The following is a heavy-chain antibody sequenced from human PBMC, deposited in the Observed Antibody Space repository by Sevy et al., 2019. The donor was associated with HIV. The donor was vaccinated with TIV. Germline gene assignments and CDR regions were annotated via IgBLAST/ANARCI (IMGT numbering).Heavy chain of an antibody. CDR2: ITPNNGNT. CDR3: ARAPSGSQGPGQYFHH. V-gene: IGHV1-18*01. D-gene: IGHD1-26*01. J-gene: IGHJ1*01. CDR1: GYTFTNYH. Sequence: ASIKVSCKASGYTFTNYHITWVRQAPGQGLEWMGWITPNNGNTNYARRLQGRVTMTTDTSTATAYMELRSLRSDDTAVYYCARAPSGSQGPGQYFHHWGQGTLVTVSS.